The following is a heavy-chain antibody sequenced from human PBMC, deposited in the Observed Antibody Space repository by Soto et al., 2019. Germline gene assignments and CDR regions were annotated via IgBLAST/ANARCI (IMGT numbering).Heavy chain of an antibody. Sequence: QVQLVESGGGVVQPGRSLRLSCAASGFTFSSYGMHWVRQAPGKGLEWVAVISYDGSNKYYADSVKGRFTISRDNSKNTLYLQMNSLRAEDTAVYYCAKDTVAGITGSTDYWGQGTLVTVSS. D-gene: IGHD6-19*01. CDR2: ISYDGSNK. V-gene: IGHV3-30*18. CDR1: GFTFSSYG. CDR3: AKDTVAGITGSTDY. J-gene: IGHJ4*02.